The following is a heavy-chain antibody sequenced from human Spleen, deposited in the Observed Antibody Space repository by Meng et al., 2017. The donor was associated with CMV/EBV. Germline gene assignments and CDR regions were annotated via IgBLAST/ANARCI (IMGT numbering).Heavy chain of an antibody. J-gene: IGHJ4*02. CDR1: GFIFGNYA. CDR3: TTTGYFDN. V-gene: IGHV3-15*01. D-gene: IGHD1-14*01. Sequence: ETLSLTCAASGFIFGNYAMSWVRQAPGKGLEWVGRIKSKTDSGTTDYAAPVKGRFTISRDDSKNTLFLQMNSLKTEDTAVYYCTTTGYFDNWGRGTLVTVSS. CDR2: IKSKTDSGTT.